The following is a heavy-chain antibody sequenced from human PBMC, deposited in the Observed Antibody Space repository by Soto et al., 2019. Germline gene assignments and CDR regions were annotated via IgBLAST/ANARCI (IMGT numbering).Heavy chain of an antibody. CDR3: ARLSGWLRIPPPDY. D-gene: IGHD5-12*01. CDR1: GFTFSNYW. Sequence: EVQLVESGGGLVQPGGSLRLSCAASGFTFSNYWMSWVRQAPGKGLEWVANIKQDGSEKYYVDSVKGRFTISRENAKNSLYLHMNSLKTEDTATYYCARLSGWLRIPPPDYWGQGTLVTVSS. J-gene: IGHJ4*02. V-gene: IGHV3-7*01. CDR2: IKQDGSEK.